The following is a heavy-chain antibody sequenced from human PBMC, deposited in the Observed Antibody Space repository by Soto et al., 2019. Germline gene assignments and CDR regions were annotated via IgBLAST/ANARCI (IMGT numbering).Heavy chain of an antibody. CDR3: TTDGAFGGVVVAFHL. V-gene: IGHV3-15*07. J-gene: IGHJ3*01. Sequence: EVQMVESGGGLVKPGGSLRLSCAVSGFSFSEAWMNWVRQAPGKGLEWVGRIKSKAAGGAIDYAAPVKGRFTISRDDSNDTLYLQINGLKTEDTAVYYCTTDGAFGGVVVAFHLWGLGTLLTVSS. CDR1: GFSFSEAW. CDR2: IKSKAAGGAI. D-gene: IGHD3-10*01.